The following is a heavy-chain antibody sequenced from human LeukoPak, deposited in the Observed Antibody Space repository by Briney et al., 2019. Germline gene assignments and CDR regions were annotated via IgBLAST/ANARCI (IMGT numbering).Heavy chain of an antibody. D-gene: IGHD5-24*01. Sequence: GGSLRLSCVPSGFTFSSYGMHWVRQAPGKGLEWVAFIRYDGSSKYYADSVKGRFTISRDNSKNTLYLEMSSLRVEDTAVYYCANDWAVRDGYSYYFDYWGQGTLVTVSS. V-gene: IGHV3-30*02. CDR3: ANDWAVRDGYSYYFDY. CDR1: GFTFSSYG. CDR2: IRYDGSSK. J-gene: IGHJ4*02.